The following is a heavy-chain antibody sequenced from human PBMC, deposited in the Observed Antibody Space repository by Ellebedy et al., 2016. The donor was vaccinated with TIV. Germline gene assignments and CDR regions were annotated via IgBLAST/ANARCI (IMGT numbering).Heavy chain of an antibody. Sequence: KLQRRVTMTRDTSTSTVYMELSSLRSEDTAMYYCARVSSGSYESDYWGQGTLVTVSS. D-gene: IGHD1-26*01. V-gene: IGHV1-46*04. CDR3: ARVSSGSYESDY. J-gene: IGHJ4*02.